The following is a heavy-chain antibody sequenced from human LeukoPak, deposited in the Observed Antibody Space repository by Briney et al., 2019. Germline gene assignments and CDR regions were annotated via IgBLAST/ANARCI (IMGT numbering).Heavy chain of an antibody. D-gene: IGHD3-10*01. J-gene: IGHJ4*02. CDR1: AYSISSGYY. V-gene: IGHV4-38-2*02. CDR2: IYHSGST. Sequence: SETLSLTCTVSAYSISSGYYWGWIRQPPGKGLEWIGSIYHSGSTYYNPSLKSRVTISVDTSKNQFSLKLSSVTAADTAVYYCARDLTAYGSGSYDYWGQGTLVTVSS. CDR3: ARDLTAYGSGSYDY.